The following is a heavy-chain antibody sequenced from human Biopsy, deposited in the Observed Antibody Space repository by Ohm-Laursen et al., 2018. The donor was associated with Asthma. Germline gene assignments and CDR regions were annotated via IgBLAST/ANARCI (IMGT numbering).Heavy chain of an antibody. CDR2: IYRNGDT. Sequence: SDTLSLTCGVSGDSIDSGDYSWTWIRQSPGVGLEWIDYIYRNGDTYYNPTLKNRVTISIDRSKNQFSLRLRSVTAADTAVYYCARGWNCGGDCYSLDYWGQGTLVTVSS. D-gene: IGHD2-21*02. CDR1: GDSIDSGDYS. CDR3: ARGWNCGGDCYSLDY. V-gene: IGHV4-30-2*06. J-gene: IGHJ4*02.